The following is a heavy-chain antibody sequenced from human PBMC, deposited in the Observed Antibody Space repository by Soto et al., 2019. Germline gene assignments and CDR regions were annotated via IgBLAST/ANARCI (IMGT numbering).Heavy chain of an antibody. CDR1: GFTFSSYA. V-gene: IGHV3-23*01. Sequence: GSLRLSCATSGFTFSSYAMGWVRQGPGKGLEWVAVVSIGGSTHYADSVRGRFTISRDNSKNTLSLQMNSLTAEDTAVYFCAKRRGASGHFDYWGQGALVTVSS. CDR3: AKRRGASGHFDY. CDR2: VSIGGST. D-gene: IGHD1-26*01. J-gene: IGHJ4*02.